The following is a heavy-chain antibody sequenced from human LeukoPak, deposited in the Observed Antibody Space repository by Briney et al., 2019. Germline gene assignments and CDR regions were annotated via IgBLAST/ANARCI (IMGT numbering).Heavy chain of an antibody. CDR3: ARVGTTRYKWDYSSSIAPYYYYGMDV. CDR1: EFTFSSFA. J-gene: IGHJ6*02. D-gene: IGHD6-6*01. Sequence: GSLRLSCAASEFTFSSFAMYWVRQSPGKGLEWVAVISYDGSNKYYSDSVKGRFTISRDNSKNTLYLQVNGLRAEDTAVYYCARVGTTRYKWDYSSSIAPYYYYGMDVWGQGTTVTVSS. CDR2: ISYDGSNK. V-gene: IGHV3-30*04.